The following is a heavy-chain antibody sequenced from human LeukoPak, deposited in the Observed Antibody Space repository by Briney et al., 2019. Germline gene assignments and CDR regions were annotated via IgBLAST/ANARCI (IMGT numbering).Heavy chain of an antibody. CDR2: IGGGPV. CDR3: AKDSFSHNGVYDALDI. CDR1: GFTFSNYA. Sequence: GGSLRLSCAASGFTFSNYATTWVRQAPGKGLEWVSTIGGGPVYYADSVKGRFTISRDDSKNTLFLQMNSLRAEDTAIYYCAKDSFSHNGVYDALDIWGQGTMVTVSS. J-gene: IGHJ3*02. V-gene: IGHV3-23*01. D-gene: IGHD2-8*01.